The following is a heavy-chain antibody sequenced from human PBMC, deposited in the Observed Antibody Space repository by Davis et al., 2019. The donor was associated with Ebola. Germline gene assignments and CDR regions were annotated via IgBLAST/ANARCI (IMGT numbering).Heavy chain of an antibody. CDR3: ATDRIAARSRGGRRNIYYYYGMDV. V-gene: IGHV1-24*01. Sequence: ASVKVSCKVSGYTLTELSMHWVRQAPGKGLEWMGGFDPEDGETIYAQKFQGRVTMTEDTSTDTAYMELSSLRSEDTAVYYCATDRIAARSRGGRRNIYYYYGMDVWGKGTTVTVSS. J-gene: IGHJ6*04. D-gene: IGHD6-6*01. CDR2: FDPEDGET. CDR1: GYTLTELS.